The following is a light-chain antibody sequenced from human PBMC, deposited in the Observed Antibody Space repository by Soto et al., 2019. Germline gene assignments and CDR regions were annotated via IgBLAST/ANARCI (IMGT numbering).Light chain of an antibody. CDR2: AAS. Sequence: DIQMTQPPSSVSASVGDRVTITRRASQDIGNFLAWYQQKPGKVPKLLIYAASTLQSGVPSRFSGSGSGTDFTLTISSLQPEDVATYYCQKCKVAPFTFGGGTKVDI. V-gene: IGKV1-27*01. CDR3: QKCKVAPFT. J-gene: IGKJ4*01. CDR1: QDIGNF.